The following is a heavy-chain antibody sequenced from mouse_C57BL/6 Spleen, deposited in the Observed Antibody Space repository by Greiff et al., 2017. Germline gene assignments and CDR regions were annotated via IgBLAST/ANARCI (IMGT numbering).Heavy chain of an antibody. CDR2: ISDGGSYT. Sequence: EVKLMESGGGLVKPGGSLKLSCAASGFTFSSYAMSWVRQTPEKRLEWVATISDGGSYTYYPDNVKGRFTISRDTAKNNLYLQMSHLKSEDTAMYYCARAGTGYYAMDYWGQGTSVTVSS. CDR3: ARAGTGYYAMDY. V-gene: IGHV5-4*03. J-gene: IGHJ4*01. D-gene: IGHD4-1*01. CDR1: GFTFSSYA.